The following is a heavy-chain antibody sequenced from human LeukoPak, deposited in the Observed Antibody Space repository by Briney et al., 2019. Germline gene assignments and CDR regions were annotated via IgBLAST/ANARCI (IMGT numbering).Heavy chain of an antibody. J-gene: IGHJ4*02. CDR3: AKDWTYYYDSSGYYYY. Sequence: PGGSLRLSCAASRFTFSSYAMSWVRQAPGKGLEWVSAISGSGGSTYYADSVKGRFTISRDNSKNTLYLQMNSLRAEDTAVYYCAKDWTYYYDSSGYYYYWGQGTLVTVSS. D-gene: IGHD3-22*01. CDR2: ISGSGGST. CDR1: RFTFSSYA. V-gene: IGHV3-23*01.